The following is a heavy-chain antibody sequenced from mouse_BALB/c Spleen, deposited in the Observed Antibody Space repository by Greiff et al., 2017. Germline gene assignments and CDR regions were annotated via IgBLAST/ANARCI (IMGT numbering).Heavy chain of an antibody. J-gene: IGHJ2*01. CDR1: GYTFTDYN. Sequence: EVQLLQSGPELVKPGASVKIPCKASGYTFTDYNMDWVQQRHGKSLEWIGDINPNNGGTIYNQNFKGQATLTVDNSSSTDYMELRRLTSEDTAVYYCERGRRYGNEQDYLDYWGQGTTLTVSS. V-gene: IGHV1-18*01. D-gene: IGHD2-1*01. CDR2: INPNNGGT. CDR3: ERGRRYGNEQDYLDY.